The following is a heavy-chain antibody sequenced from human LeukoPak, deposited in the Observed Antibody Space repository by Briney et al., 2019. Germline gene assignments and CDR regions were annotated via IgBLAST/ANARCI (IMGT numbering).Heavy chain of an antibody. Sequence: GGSLRLSCVASGFTFNNFAMNWVRQGPGEGLEWVSAISGTGSSTYYADSVKGRFTISRDNSKNTLYLQMNSLRAEDTAVYYCATHYYYDSSGYKNDYWGQGTLVTVSS. V-gene: IGHV3-23*01. CDR3: ATHYYYDSSGYKNDY. J-gene: IGHJ4*02. CDR1: GFTFNNFA. D-gene: IGHD3-22*01. CDR2: ISGTGSST.